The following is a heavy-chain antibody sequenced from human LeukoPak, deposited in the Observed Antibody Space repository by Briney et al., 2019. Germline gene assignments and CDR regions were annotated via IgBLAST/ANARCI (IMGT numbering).Heavy chain of an antibody. CDR1: GGSISSYY. Sequence: SQSLSLTCTVSGGSISSYYWNWVRQPPGKGLEWIGEINHSGSTNYNPSLKSRVTISVDTSKNQFSLKLSSVTAADTAVYYCARGKFGGSSGLFDYWGQGTLVTVSS. V-gene: IGHV4-34*01. CDR2: INHSGST. J-gene: IGHJ4*02. D-gene: IGHD3-22*01. CDR3: ARGKFGGSSGLFDY.